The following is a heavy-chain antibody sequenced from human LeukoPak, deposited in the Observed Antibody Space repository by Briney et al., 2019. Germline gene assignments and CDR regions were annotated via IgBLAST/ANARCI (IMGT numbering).Heavy chain of an antibody. D-gene: IGHD3-9*01. CDR1: GYSFTSYW. CDR2: IYPGDSDT. CDR3: ARHNHYDILTGTTYYYYGMDV. J-gene: IGHJ6*02. Sequence: GESLKISCKGSGYSFTSYWIGWVRQMPGKGLEWMGIIYPGDSDTRHSPSFQGQVTISADKSISTAYLQWSSLKASDTAMYYCARHNHYDILTGTTYYYYGMDVWGQGTTVTVSS. V-gene: IGHV5-51*01.